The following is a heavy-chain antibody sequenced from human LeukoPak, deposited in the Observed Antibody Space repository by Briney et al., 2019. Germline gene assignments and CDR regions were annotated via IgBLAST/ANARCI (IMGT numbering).Heavy chain of an antibody. J-gene: IGHJ4*02. CDR2: MYYSGST. D-gene: IGHD6-19*01. V-gene: IGHV4-39*01. CDR3: ARQSRAGGQWLVLIDY. Sequence: SETLSLTCAVSGGSISSSSYYWGWIRQPPGKGLEWIGSMYYSGSTYYNLSLKSRVTISVDTSKDQFSLKLSSVTAADTAVYYCARQSRAGGQWLVLIDYWGQGTLVTVSS. CDR1: GGSISSSSYY.